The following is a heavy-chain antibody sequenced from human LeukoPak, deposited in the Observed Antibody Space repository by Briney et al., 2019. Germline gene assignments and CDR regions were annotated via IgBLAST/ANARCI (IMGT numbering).Heavy chain of an antibody. J-gene: IGHJ4*02. CDR2: ISYDGSNK. CDR3: AKDRSYCSGGSCYSGLDY. Sequence: GRSLRLSCAASGFTFSSYGMHWVRQAPGKGLEWVAVISYDGSNKYYADSVKGRFTISRDNSKNTLYLQMNSLRAEDTAVYYCAKDRSYCSGGSCYSGLDYRGQGTLVTVSS. D-gene: IGHD2-15*01. CDR1: GFTFSSYG. V-gene: IGHV3-30*18.